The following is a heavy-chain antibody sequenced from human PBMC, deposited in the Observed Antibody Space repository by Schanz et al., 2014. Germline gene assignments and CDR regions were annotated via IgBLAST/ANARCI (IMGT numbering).Heavy chain of an antibody. J-gene: IGHJ4*02. Sequence: QVQLVQSGAEVKKPGASVKVSCKASGYTFNTYGLNWVRQAPGQGLEWMGWISAYTNNTNYAQKVQGRVTMTTDTSTGTAYMELSRLKSDDTAVYYCARAFGGYDPAGALDYWGQGTLVTVSS. CDR1: GYTFNTYG. CDR3: ARAFGGYDPAGALDY. D-gene: IGHD5-12*01. CDR2: ISAYTNNT. V-gene: IGHV1-18*01.